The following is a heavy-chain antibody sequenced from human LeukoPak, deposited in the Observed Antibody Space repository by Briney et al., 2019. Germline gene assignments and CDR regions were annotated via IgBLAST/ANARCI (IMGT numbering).Heavy chain of an antibody. Sequence: PSETLSLTCTVSGGSISSYYWNWIRQPPGKGLEWIGYIYYSGSTNYNPSLNSRVSISVDTSKNQFSLKLSSVTAADAAVYYCARDGLWPYYFDHWGQGTLVTVSS. V-gene: IGHV4-59*01. CDR2: IYYSGST. D-gene: IGHD3-10*01. CDR3: ARDGLWPYYFDH. CDR1: GGSISSYY. J-gene: IGHJ4*02.